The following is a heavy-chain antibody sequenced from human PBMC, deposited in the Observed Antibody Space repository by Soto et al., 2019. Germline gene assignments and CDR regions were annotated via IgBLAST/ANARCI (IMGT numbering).Heavy chain of an antibody. J-gene: IGHJ5*01. CDR3: ARGRYCLTGRCFPNWFDS. CDR1: GDSISSVDYF. Sequence: SETLSLTXSVSGDSISSVDYFWAWIRQPPGQALEYIGYIYKSATTYYNPSFESRVAISLDTSKSQFSLNVTSVTAADTAVYFCARGRYCLTGRCFPNWFDSWGQGTLVTVSS. V-gene: IGHV4-30-4*01. CDR2: IYKSATT. D-gene: IGHD2-15*01.